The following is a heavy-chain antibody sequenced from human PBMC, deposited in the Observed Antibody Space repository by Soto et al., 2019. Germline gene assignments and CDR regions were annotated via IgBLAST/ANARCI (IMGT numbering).Heavy chain of an antibody. CDR1: GYTFTSYY. CDR3: ARGLVVVVAATFDWFDP. Sequence: QVQLVQSGAEVKKPGASVKVSCKASGYTFTSYYMHWVRQAPVQGLEWMGIINPSGGSTSYAQKFQGRGPMTRDTATSTVYMELSSLRSEDTAVYYCARGLVVVVAATFDWFDPWGQGTLVTVSS. D-gene: IGHD2-15*01. CDR2: INPSGGST. J-gene: IGHJ5*02. V-gene: IGHV1-46*01.